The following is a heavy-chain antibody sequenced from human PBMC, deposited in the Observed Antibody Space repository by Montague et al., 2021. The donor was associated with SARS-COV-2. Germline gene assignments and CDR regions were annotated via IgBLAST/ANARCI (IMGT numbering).Heavy chain of an antibody. J-gene: IGHJ4*02. Sequence: RFEWKNDYAVSVKSRITINPDTSKNQFSLQLNSVTPEDTAVYYCARGGSWLYYFDYWGQGTLVTVSS. CDR3: ARGGSWLYYFDY. CDR2: RFEWKN. D-gene: IGHD6-13*01. V-gene: IGHV6-1*01.